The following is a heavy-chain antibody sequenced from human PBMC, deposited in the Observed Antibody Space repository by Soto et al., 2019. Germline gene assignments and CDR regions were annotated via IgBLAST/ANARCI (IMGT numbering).Heavy chain of an antibody. J-gene: IGHJ4*02. CDR3: ARGGLGNYYNDY. V-gene: IGHV3-74*01. Sequence: EVQLVESGGGLVQPGGSLRLSCAASGFTFSRDWMHWVRQSPGKGLVWVSRIKGDGTITNYADSVKGRFTTSRDNAKNTLYLQLNSLTTEDKAVYYCARGGLGNYYNDYWGQGTLVTVSS. CDR1: GFTFSRDW. CDR2: IKGDGTIT. D-gene: IGHD3-10*01.